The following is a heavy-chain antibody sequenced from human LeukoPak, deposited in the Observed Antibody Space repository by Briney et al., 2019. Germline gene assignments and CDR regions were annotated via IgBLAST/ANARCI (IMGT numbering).Heavy chain of an antibody. CDR1: GFTFSSYG. CDR2: IRYDGSNK. CDR3: AKDWGPAGISNAFDI. J-gene: IGHJ3*02. Sequence: GGSLRLSCAASGFTFSSYGMHWVRQAPGKGLEWVAFIRYDGSNKYYADSVKGRFTISRDNSKNTLYLQMNSLRAEDTAVYYCAKDWGPAGISNAFDIWGQGTMVTVSS. V-gene: IGHV3-30*02. D-gene: IGHD3-16*01.